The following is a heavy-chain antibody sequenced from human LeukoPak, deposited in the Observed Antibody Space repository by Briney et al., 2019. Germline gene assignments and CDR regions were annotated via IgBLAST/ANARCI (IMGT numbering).Heavy chain of an antibody. Sequence: SSETLSLTCTVSGGSISSSSNYWGWIRQPPGRGLEWIGGIYYSGTTYYNPSLKSRVTISVDTSKNQFSLRLSSVTAADTSVYYCARHGLPSSIAVAGLFDYWGQGTLVTVSS. V-gene: IGHV4-39*01. CDR3: ARHGLPSSIAVAGLFDY. J-gene: IGHJ4*02. CDR1: GGSISSSSNY. D-gene: IGHD6-19*01. CDR2: IYYSGTT.